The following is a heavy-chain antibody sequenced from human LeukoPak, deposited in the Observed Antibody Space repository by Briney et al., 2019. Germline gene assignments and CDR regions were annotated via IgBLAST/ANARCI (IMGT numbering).Heavy chain of an antibody. CDR2: IYYSGST. D-gene: IGHD6-13*01. CDR3: ARQSAGDFDY. V-gene: IGHV4-39*01. Sequence: SETLSLTCTDSGGSISSSSYYWGWIRQPPGKGLEWIGSIYYSGSTYYNPSLKSRVTISVDTSKNQFSLKLSSVTAADTAVYYCARQSAGDFDYWGQGTPVTVSS. CDR1: GGSISSSSYY. J-gene: IGHJ4*02.